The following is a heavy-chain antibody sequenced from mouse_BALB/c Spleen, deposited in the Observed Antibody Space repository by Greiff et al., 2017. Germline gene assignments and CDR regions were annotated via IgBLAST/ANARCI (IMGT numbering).Heavy chain of an antibody. V-gene: IGHV1-12*01. CDR3: ARCYDGHYYAMDY. CDR2: IYPGNGDT. J-gene: IGHJ4*01. CDR1: GYTFTSYN. Sequence: QVQLKQPGAELVKPGASVKMSCKASGYTFTSYNMHWVKQTPGQGLEWIGAIYPGNGDTSYNQKFKGKATLTADKSSSTAYMQLSSLTSEDSAVYYCARCYDGHYYAMDYWGQGTSVTVSS. D-gene: IGHD2-3*01.